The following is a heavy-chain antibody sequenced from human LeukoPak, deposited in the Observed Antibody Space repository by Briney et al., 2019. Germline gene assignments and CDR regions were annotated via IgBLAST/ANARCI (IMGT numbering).Heavy chain of an antibody. CDR1: GFTFDDYT. V-gene: IGHV3-43*01. Sequence: GGSLRLSCAASGFTFDDYTMHWVRQAPGKGLEWVSLISWDGGSTYYADSVKGRFTISRDNSKNSLYLQMNSLRTEDTALYYCAKDSDSGSHYDYWGQGTLVTVSS. CDR3: AKDSDSGSHYDY. J-gene: IGHJ4*02. D-gene: IGHD1-26*01. CDR2: ISWDGGST.